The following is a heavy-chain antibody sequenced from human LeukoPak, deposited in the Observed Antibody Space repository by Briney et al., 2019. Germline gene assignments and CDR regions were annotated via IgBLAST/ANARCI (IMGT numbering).Heavy chain of an antibody. CDR1: GYTFTSYG. D-gene: IGHD1-26*01. CDR3: ARGTRGRGDWYFDL. CDR2: ISADKVNT. J-gene: IGHJ2*01. Sequence: RASVKVSCKASGYTFTSYGFSWVRQVPGQGLEWMAWISADKVNTNYAQKFQGRVTMSADTSTSTAYMELRSLTSDDTAVYYCARGTRGRGDWYFDLWGRGTLVTVSS. V-gene: IGHV1-18*01.